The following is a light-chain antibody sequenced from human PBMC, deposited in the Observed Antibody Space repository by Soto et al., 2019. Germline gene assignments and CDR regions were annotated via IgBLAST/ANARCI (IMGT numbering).Light chain of an antibody. V-gene: IGLV2-8*01. Sequence: SALTEPVSSSCAPGQSVTIFCPRTSGEFGAYKFVSWFQQHPGKAPKLIIYEVNERPSGVPDRFSGSKSGNTASLTISGLQAEDEADYYCSSYTSSSTPVVFGGGTKVTV. CDR2: EVN. J-gene: IGLJ2*01. CDR3: SSYTSSSTPVV. CDR1: SGEFGAYKF.